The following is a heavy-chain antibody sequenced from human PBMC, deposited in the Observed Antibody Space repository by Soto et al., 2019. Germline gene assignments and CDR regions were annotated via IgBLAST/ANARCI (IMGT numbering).Heavy chain of an antibody. V-gene: IGHV3-23*01. CDR2: ITGGNA. Sequence: EVQLLESGGGLIQPGGSLRLSCAASGFTFVTYGMGWLRQAPGKGLEWVSTITGGNAYYAASVKGRFTISRDNYKNTLYLQMSSLRAEDTALYYCAKDKERGGYDSDFDSWGQGTLVTVSS. CDR1: GFTFVTYG. CDR3: AKDKERGGYDSDFDS. J-gene: IGHJ4*02. D-gene: IGHD3-3*01.